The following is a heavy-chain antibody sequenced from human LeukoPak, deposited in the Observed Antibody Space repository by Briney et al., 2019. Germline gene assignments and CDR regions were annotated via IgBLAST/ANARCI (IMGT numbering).Heavy chain of an antibody. CDR3: ARRRYSGSPNWFDP. D-gene: IGHD1-26*01. J-gene: IGHJ5*02. CDR2: INLGDSDT. Sequence: GESLKISCEASGHSFTNHWIGWVRQLPGKGLEWMGIINLGDSDTKYSPSFQGQVTISLDKSISTAYLQWRSLKASDTTMYYCARRRYSGSPNWFDPWGQGTLVTVSS. CDR1: GHSFTNHW. V-gene: IGHV5-51*01.